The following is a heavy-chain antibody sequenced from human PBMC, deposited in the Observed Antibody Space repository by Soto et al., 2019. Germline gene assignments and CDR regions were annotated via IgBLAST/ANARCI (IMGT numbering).Heavy chain of an antibody. Sequence: GGSLRLSCAASGFTFSNAWMSWVRQAPGKGLEWVGRIKSKTDGGTTDYAAPVKGRFTTSRDDSKNTLYLQMNSLKTEDTAVYYCTTESYSSGWSNMVPYYYGMDVWGQGTTVTVSS. CDR2: IKSKTDGGTT. J-gene: IGHJ6*02. CDR3: TTESYSSGWSNMVPYYYGMDV. V-gene: IGHV3-15*01. CDR1: GFTFSNAW. D-gene: IGHD6-19*01.